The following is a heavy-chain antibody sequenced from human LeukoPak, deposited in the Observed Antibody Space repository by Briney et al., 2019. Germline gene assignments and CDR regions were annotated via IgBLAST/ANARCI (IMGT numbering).Heavy chain of an antibody. J-gene: IGHJ4*02. CDR1: NGSLGGDY. Sequence: PSETQSLTCAVYNGSLGGDYWSWIRQPPGKGLEWIGEINHSGYTNYNPSLESRVTISVDTSKNQFSLKLSSVTAADSAVYYCARGFGNVRGVTGDQGTLVTVSS. CDR2: INHSGYT. CDR3: ARGFGNVRGVT. D-gene: IGHD3-10*01. V-gene: IGHV4-34*01.